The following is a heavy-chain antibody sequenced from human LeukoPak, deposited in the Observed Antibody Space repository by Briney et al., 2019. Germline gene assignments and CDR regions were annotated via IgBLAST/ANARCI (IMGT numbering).Heavy chain of an antibody. CDR1: GYSFADYD. D-gene: IGHD2/OR15-2a*01. CDR2: MNPKTDNT. J-gene: IGHJ4*02. Sequence: ASVKVSCKTSGYSFADYDIHWVRQATGQGLEWMGWMNPKTDNTEYAQKFQGRVTLTWTTSISTAYMELSSLKSEDTAVYFCARSGPISLRFWGQGTLVTVSS. V-gene: IGHV1-8*01. CDR3: ARSGPISLRF.